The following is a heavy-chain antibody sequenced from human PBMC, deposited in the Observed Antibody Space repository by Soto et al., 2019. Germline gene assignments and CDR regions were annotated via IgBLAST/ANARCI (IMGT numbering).Heavy chain of an antibody. V-gene: IGHV4-59*08. Sequence: SETLSLTCTVSGGSISSYYWSWIRQPPGKGLEWIGYIYYSGSTNYNPSLKSRVTISVDTSKNQFSLKLSSVTAADTAVYYCASHRWFDPWGQGTLVTVSS. CDR1: GGSISSYY. CDR2: IYYSGST. J-gene: IGHJ5*02. CDR3: ASHRWFDP.